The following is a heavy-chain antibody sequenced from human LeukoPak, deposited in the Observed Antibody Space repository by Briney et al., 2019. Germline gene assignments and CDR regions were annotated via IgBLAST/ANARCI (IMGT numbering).Heavy chain of an antibody. V-gene: IGHV4-31*03. J-gene: IGHJ4*02. Sequence: SETLSLTCTVSGGSISSGGYYWGWIRQHPGKGLEWIGYIYYSGSTYYNPSLKSRVTISVDTSKNQFSLKLSSVTAADTAVYYCARMMEGDFWSGYYLSSRYFDYWGQGTLVTVSS. D-gene: IGHD3-3*01. CDR3: ARMMEGDFWSGYYLSSRYFDY. CDR1: GGSISSGGYY. CDR2: IYYSGST.